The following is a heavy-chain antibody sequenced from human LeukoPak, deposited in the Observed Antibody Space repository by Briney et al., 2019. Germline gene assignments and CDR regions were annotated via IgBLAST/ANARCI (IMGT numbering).Heavy chain of an antibody. J-gene: IGHJ4*02. V-gene: IGHV4-4*07. CDR1: GGSFSNFF. CDR3: ARETAVAGRGVDY. D-gene: IGHD6-19*01. Sequence: SETLSLTCSVSGGSFSNFFWSWIRQPAGKGLGWIGRIYTGGTSNYNPSLKSRVTMSLDTSKNHFSLNLTSVTAADTAVYYCARETAVAGRGVDYWGQGTLVTVSS. CDR2: IYTGGTS.